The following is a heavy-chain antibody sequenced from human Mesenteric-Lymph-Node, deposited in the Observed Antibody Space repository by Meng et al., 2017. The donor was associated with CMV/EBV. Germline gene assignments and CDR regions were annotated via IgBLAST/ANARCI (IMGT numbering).Heavy chain of an antibody. D-gene: IGHD1-7*01. V-gene: IGHV4-34*01. Sequence: SETLSLTCAVYGGSFSAYYWSWIRQPPGEGLEWIGEINHSGDTTHNPSRTGRVTMSVDTSKNQFSLNVNSVTAADTAVYYCASRNWDYGFDWWGQGTLVTVSS. J-gene: IGHJ4*02. CDR1: GGSFSAYY. CDR2: INHSGDT. CDR3: ASRNWDYGFDW.